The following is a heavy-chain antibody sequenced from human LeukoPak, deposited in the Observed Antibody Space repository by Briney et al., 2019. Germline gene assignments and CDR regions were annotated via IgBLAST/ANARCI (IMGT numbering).Heavy chain of an antibody. D-gene: IGHD2-21*01. CDR1: GYTFINYY. CDR2: INPSGGST. Sequence: ASEKVSCKASGYTFINYYMHWVRQAPGQGLEWMGIINPSGGSTSYAQKFQGRVTMTRDTSTSTVYMELSSPRSEDTAVYYCARDESTSILWWWGQGTLVSASS. CDR3: ARDESTSILWW. J-gene: IGHJ1*01. V-gene: IGHV1-46*01.